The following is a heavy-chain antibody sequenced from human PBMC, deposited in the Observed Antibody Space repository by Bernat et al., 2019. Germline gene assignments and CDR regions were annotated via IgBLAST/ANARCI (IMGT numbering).Heavy chain of an antibody. J-gene: IGHJ4*02. V-gene: IGHV3-48*02. D-gene: IGHD4-17*01. CDR2: ISTSSSTI. Sequence: EVQLVESGGGLVQPGGSLRLSCAASGFTFSSYNMNWVRQAPGKGLEWVSYISTSSSTIYYGDSVKGRFTISRDTAKNSMYLQMNSLRDEDTAIYYCARHMKSVTSGIGLVDYWGQGAPVTVSS. CDR1: GFTFSSYN. CDR3: ARHMKSVTSGIGLVDY.